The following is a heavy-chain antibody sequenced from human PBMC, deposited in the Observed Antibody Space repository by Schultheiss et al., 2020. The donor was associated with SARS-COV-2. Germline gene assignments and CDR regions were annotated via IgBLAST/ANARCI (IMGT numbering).Heavy chain of an antibody. Sequence: SETLSLTCTVSGGSISSGSYYWSWIRQPAGKGLEWIGRIYTSGSTNYNPSLKSRVTISVDTSKNQFSLKLSSVTAADTAVYYCARHRQIAAAGNLLNWFDPWGQGTLVTVSS. CDR2: IYTSGST. V-gene: IGHV4-61*02. J-gene: IGHJ5*02. CDR1: GGSISSGSYY. CDR3: ARHRQIAAAGNLLNWFDP. D-gene: IGHD6-13*01.